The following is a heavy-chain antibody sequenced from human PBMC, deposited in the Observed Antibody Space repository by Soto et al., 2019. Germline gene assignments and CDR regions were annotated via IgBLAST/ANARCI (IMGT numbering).Heavy chain of an antibody. Sequence: QVQLVQSGAEVKKPGSSVKVSCKASGGTFSSYAITWVRQSPGQGLEWMGRIIPILGIANYAQKFQGRVTITADKSTRTAYMELGSLRSEDTAVYYCARESPSPTVTTLYNWFDPWGQGTLVTVSS. D-gene: IGHD4-17*01. J-gene: IGHJ5*02. CDR2: IIPILGIA. CDR3: ARESPSPTVTTLYNWFDP. V-gene: IGHV1-69*04. CDR1: GGTFSSYA.